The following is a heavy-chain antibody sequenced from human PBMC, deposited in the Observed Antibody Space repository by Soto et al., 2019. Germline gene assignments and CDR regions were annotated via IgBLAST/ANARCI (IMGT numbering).Heavy chain of an antibody. CDR1: GFTSSRYW. V-gene: IGHV3-7*01. J-gene: IGHJ4*02. CDR2: IKQDGSEK. Sequence: PGGPLRLSCAASGFTSSRYWMSWVRQAPGKGLEWVANIKQDGSEKYYVDSVKGRFTISRDNAKDSLYLQMNGLRAEDTAVYYCARVCSGSYCYTYWGQGALVTVSS. CDR3: ARVCSGSYCYTY. D-gene: IGHD2-15*01.